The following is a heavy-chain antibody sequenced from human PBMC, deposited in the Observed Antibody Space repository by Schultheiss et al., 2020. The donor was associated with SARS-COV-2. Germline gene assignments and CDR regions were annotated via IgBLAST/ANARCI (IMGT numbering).Heavy chain of an antibody. Sequence: SQTLSLTCAVYGGSFSGYYWSWIRQPQGKGLEWIGEINHSGSTNYNPSLKSRVTISVDTSKNQFSLKLSSVTAADTAVYYCAREVAAAGTRAFDYWGQGTLVTVSS. D-gene: IGHD6-13*01. J-gene: IGHJ4*02. CDR1: GGSFSGYY. CDR2: INHSGST. V-gene: IGHV4-34*01. CDR3: AREVAAAGTRAFDY.